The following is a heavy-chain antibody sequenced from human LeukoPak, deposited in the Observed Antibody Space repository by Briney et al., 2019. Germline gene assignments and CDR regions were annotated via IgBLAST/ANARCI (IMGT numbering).Heavy chain of an antibody. CDR3: ARAGYGDYLNDY. D-gene: IGHD4-17*01. CDR1: GFTFSSYE. J-gene: IGHJ4*02. V-gene: IGHV3-48*03. Sequence: GGSLRLSCAASGFTFSSYEMNWVRQAPGKGLEWVSYISSSGSTIYYADSVKGRLTISRDNAKNSLYLQMNSLRAEDTAVYYCARAGYGDYLNDYWGQGTLVTVSS. CDR2: ISSSGSTI.